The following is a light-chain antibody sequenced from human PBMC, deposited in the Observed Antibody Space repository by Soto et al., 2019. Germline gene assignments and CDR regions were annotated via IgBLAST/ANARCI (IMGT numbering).Light chain of an antibody. J-gene: IGKJ2*01. CDR1: QTIRTS. V-gene: IGKV3-20*01. Sequence: IVMTQSPDTLSLSPGERATLSCRASQTIRTSLAWYQQRPGQAPRLLIFDASRKTFGVPDRFTGSGSGTDFTLTISRLEPEDFAVYFCQQYGSSPYTFGQGTKLEI. CDR3: QQYGSSPYT. CDR2: DAS.